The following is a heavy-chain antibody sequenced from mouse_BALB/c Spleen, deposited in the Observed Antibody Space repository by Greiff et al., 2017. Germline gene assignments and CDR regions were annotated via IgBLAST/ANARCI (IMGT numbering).Heavy chain of an antibody. V-gene: IGHV14-3*02. CDR1: GFNIKDTY. J-gene: IGHJ4*01. CDR2: IDPANGNT. Sequence: EVKLMESGAELVKPGASVKLSCTASGFNIKDTYMHWVKQRPEQGLEWIGRIDPANGNTKYDPKFQGKATITADTSSNTAYLQLSSLTSEDTAVYYCARALYYAMDYWGQGTSVTVSS. CDR3: ARALYYAMDY.